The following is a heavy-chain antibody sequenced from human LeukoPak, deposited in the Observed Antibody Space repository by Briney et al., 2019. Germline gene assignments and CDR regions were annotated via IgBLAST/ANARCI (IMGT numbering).Heavy chain of an antibody. V-gene: IGHV3-7*01. Sequence: GGSLRLSCAASGFTFTTYWMSWVRQLPGKGLEWVANINQDGTEKYYVDSVKGRFTISRDNAKNSLYLQMNSLRAEDTAVYYCARDLRSSGYYAFDYWGQGTLVTVSS. J-gene: IGHJ4*02. CDR1: GFTFTTYW. D-gene: IGHD3-22*01. CDR3: ARDLRSSGYYAFDY. CDR2: INQDGTEK.